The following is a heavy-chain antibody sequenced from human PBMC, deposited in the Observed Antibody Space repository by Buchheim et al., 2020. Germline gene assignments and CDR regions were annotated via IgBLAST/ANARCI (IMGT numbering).Heavy chain of an antibody. CDR3: ARADSSSSTDYYYYYGMDV. J-gene: IGHJ6*02. Sequence: QVQLVESGGGVVQPGRSLRLSCAASGFTFSSYGMHWVRQAPGKGLEWVAVIWYDGSNKYYADSVKGRFTTSRDNSKNTLYLQMNSLRAEDTAVYYCARADSSSSTDYYYYYGMDVWGQGTT. V-gene: IGHV3-33*01. CDR2: IWYDGSNK. D-gene: IGHD6-6*01. CDR1: GFTFSSYG.